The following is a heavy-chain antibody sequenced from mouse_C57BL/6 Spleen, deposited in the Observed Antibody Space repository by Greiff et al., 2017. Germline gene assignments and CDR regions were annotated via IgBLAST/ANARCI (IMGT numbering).Heavy chain of an antibody. CDR2: INYDGSST. CDR1: GFTFSDYY. D-gene: IGHD1-1*01. J-gene: IGHJ2*01. Sequence: EVKLMESEGGLVQPGSSMKLSCTASGFTFSDYYMAWVRQVPEKGLEWVANINYDGSSTYYLDSLKSRFIISRDNAKNILYLQMSSLKSEDTATYYCARDRAYGSSYFDYWGQGTTLTVSS. V-gene: IGHV5-16*01. CDR3: ARDRAYGSSYFDY.